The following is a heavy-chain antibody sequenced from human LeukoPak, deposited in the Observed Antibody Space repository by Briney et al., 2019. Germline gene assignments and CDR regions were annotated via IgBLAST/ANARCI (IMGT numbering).Heavy chain of an antibody. CDR3: ARDEDIVVVPAHNFDY. J-gene: IGHJ4*02. V-gene: IGHV1-2*02. D-gene: IGHD2-2*01. Sequence: ASVKVSCKASGYTFTGHYMHWVRQAPGQGLEWMGWINPNSGGTNYAQKFQGRVTMTRDTSISTAYMELSRLRSDDTAVYYCARDEDIVVVPAHNFDYWGQGTLVTVSS. CDR1: GYTFTGHY. CDR2: INPNSGGT.